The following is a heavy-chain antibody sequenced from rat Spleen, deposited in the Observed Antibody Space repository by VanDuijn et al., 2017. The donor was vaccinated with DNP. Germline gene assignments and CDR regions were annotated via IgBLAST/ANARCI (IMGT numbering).Heavy chain of an antibody. V-gene: IGHV5-25*01. D-gene: IGHD5-1*01. CDR2: ISTSGSRT. Sequence: EVQLVESGGGLVQPGRSLKLSCAASGFTFSNYYMAWVRQAPKKGLEWVATISTSGSRTYYPDSVKGRFTIPRDNAKSSLYLQMNSLKSEDTATYYCARHSGLWEPHYWGQGVMVTVSS. J-gene: IGHJ2*01. CDR1: GFTFSNYY. CDR3: ARHSGLWEPHY.